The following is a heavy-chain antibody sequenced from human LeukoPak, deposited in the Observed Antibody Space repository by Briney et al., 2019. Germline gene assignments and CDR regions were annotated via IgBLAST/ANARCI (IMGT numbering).Heavy chain of an antibody. Sequence: SETLSLTCSVSGGSISSYYWSWIRQPPGKGLERIAYIHYSGSTNYNPSLKSRVTISVDTSKNQFSLKLSSVTAADTAVYYCARGLRGSTYYDFWSGSTYFDYWGQGTLVTVSS. CDR2: IHYSGST. CDR1: GGSISSYY. D-gene: IGHD3-3*01. V-gene: IGHV4-59*12. CDR3: ARGLRGSTYYDFWSGSTYFDY. J-gene: IGHJ4*02.